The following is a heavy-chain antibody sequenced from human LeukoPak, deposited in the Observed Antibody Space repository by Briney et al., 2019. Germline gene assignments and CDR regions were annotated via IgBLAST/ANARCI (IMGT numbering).Heavy chain of an antibody. D-gene: IGHD3-22*01. V-gene: IGHV1-69-2*01. Sequence: ASVKISCKVSGYTFTDYYMHWVQQAPGKGLEWMGLVDPEDGETIYAEKFQGRVTITADTSTDTAYMELSSLRSKDTAVYYCATAYYYDSSGPLDYWGQGTLVTVSS. CDR3: ATAYYYDSSGPLDY. CDR1: GYTFTDYY. CDR2: VDPEDGET. J-gene: IGHJ4*02.